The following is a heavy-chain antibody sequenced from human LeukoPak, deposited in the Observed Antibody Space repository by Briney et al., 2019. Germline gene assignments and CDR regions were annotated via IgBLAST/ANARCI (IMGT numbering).Heavy chain of an antibody. Sequence: PSETLSLTCAVSGASIITGSPYWGWIRQSPGKGPEWIGTAYYSGSIYYNPSLKSRVTLSVGTSKNQFSLRLTSVTASDTAVYFCARHRGSGSSSIPFDYWGQGTLVTVSS. V-gene: IGHV4-39*01. CDR2: AYYSGSI. CDR1: GASIITGSPY. J-gene: IGHJ4*02. D-gene: IGHD3-10*01. CDR3: ARHRGSGSSSIPFDY.